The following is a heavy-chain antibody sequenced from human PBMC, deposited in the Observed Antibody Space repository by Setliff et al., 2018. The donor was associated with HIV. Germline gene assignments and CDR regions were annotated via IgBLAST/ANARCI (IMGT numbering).Heavy chain of an antibody. Sequence: SLRLSCAASGFNFKTYGMTWVRQAPGKGLDWVAHIGSSNHGIHYTASVQGRFTVSRDNANNLLYLQMNNLKTEDTGVYYCAAPRSNLYDSTIAYWGQGTQVTVSS. V-gene: IGHV3-48*04. CDR2: IGSSNHGI. J-gene: IGHJ4*02. CDR1: GFNFKTYG. CDR3: AAPRSNLYDSTIAY. D-gene: IGHD3-16*02.